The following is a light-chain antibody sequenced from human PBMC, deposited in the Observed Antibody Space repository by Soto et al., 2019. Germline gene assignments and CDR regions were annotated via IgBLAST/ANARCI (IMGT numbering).Light chain of an antibody. J-gene: IGKJ4*01. CDR3: QQYSTYPLT. Sequence: DIQMTQSPSSLSASVGDRVTITCRASQSITTFLAWYQRKPGKAPQILIYDASKLEPGVPSRLSGGGSGTEFTLTISSLQPDDFATYYCQQYSTYPLTFGGGTKVDIK. CDR1: QSITTF. CDR2: DAS. V-gene: IGKV1-5*01.